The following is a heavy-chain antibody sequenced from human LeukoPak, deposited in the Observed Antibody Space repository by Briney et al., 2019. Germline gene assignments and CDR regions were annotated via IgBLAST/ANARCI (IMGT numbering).Heavy chain of an antibody. CDR3: ARHPRRFGALTQIDY. J-gene: IGHJ4*02. V-gene: IGHV5-10-1*01. CDR2: IDPSDSYT. Sequence: GESLKISCKGSGYSFTSYWISWVRQMPGKGLEWMGRIDPSDSYTNYSPSFQGHVTISADKSISTAYLQWSSLKASDTAMYYCARHPRRFGALTQIDYWGQGTLVTVSS. D-gene: IGHD3-10*01. CDR1: GYSFTSYW.